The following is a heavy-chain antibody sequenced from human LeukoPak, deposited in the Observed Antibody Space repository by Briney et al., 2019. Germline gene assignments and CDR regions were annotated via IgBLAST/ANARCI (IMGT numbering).Heavy chain of an antibody. CDR2: ISYDGSNK. CDR1: GFTFSSYG. CDR3: ARAYIISAGTFDI. V-gene: IGHV3-30*03. J-gene: IGHJ3*02. D-gene: IGHD6-6*01. Sequence: GGSLRLSCSASGFTFSSYGMHWVRQAPGKGLEWVAVISYDGSNKYYADSVKGRFTISRDNSKNTLYLQMNSLRAEDTAVYYCARAYIISAGTFDIWGQGTLVTVSS.